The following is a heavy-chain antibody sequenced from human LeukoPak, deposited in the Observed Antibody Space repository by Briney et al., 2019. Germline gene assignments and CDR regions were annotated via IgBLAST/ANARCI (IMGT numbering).Heavy chain of an antibody. V-gene: IGHV1-46*01. CDR3: AKDLLGNRGYGPPDS. Sequence: GSSVKVSCKASGDTFSSYAISWVRQAPGQGLEWMGVINPSGDTTNYAQKFQGRVTMTRDTSTTTVYMELSSLRSEDTAVYYCAKDLLGNRGYGPPDSWGQGTLVTVSS. J-gene: IGHJ4*02. CDR2: INPSGDTT. D-gene: IGHD5-18*01. CDR1: GDTFSSYA.